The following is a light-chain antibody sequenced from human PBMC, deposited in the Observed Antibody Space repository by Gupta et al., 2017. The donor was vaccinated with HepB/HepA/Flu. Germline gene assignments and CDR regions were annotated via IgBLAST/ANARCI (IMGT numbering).Light chain of an antibody. V-gene: IGKV3-15*01. CDR3: QQYDQWPPLT. Sequence: EIVMTQSPATLSVSPGERATLSCRASQSVSSNLAWYQQKLGQAPRLLIFGSSTRATGIPARFSGSGYGTEFTLTISSRQSEDFAVYFCQQYDQWPPLTFGGGTKLDIK. J-gene: IGKJ4*01. CDR1: QSVSSN. CDR2: GSS.